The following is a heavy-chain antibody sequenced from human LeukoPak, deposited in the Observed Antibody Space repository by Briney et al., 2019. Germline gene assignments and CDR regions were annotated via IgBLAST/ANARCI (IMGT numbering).Heavy chain of an antibody. CDR2: IYSSGST. CDR3: ARLETSVTEHNWFDP. CDR1: GGSITSYY. J-gene: IGHJ5*02. Sequence: SETLSLTCTVSGGSITSYYWSWIRQPAGKGLEWIGRIYSSGSTNYNPSLKSRVTMSVDTTKNLFSLKLTSVTAADTAVYYCARLETSVTEHNWFDPWGQGTLVTVSS. D-gene: IGHD2-21*02. V-gene: IGHV4-4*07.